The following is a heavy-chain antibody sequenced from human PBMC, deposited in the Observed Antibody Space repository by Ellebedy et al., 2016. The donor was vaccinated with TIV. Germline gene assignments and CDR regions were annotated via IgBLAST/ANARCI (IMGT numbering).Heavy chain of an antibody. Sequence: PGGSLRLSCAASGFTFSSYAMHWVRQAPGKGLEWVAVISYDGSNKYYADSVKGRFTISRDNSKNTLYLQMNSLRAEDTAVYYCARKRQGASIAARLGVDYWGQGTLVTVSS. CDR1: GFTFSSYA. V-gene: IGHV3-30-3*01. D-gene: IGHD6-6*01. CDR3: ARKRQGASIAARLGVDY. J-gene: IGHJ4*02. CDR2: ISYDGSNK.